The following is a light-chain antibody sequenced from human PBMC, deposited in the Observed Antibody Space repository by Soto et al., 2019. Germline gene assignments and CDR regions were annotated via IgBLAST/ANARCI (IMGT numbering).Light chain of an antibody. J-gene: IGLJ2*01. CDR3: YSYAGSYVV. V-gene: IGLV2-11*01. CDR2: DVS. CDR1: SSDIVGYNY. Sequence: QSALTQPRSVSGPPGQSVTISCTGTSSDIVGYNYVSWYQQHPGKAPKLMIYDVSKRPSGVPDRFSGSKSGNTASLTISGLQAEDEADYYYYSYAGSYVVFGGGTKLTVL.